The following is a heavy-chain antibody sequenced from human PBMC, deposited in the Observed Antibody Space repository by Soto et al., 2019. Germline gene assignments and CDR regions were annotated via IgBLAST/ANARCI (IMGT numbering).Heavy chain of an antibody. V-gene: IGHV1-2*02. CDR2: INPNTGDT. J-gene: IGHJ4*02. D-gene: IGHD2-21*01. Sequence: QVQLVQSGAEVKKPGASVKVSCKASGYTFTDYYLHWVRQAPGQGLESMGWINPNTGDTNYAQKFQGRVNMTRDTPISTAYMELRRLTSDDTAMYHGARLRLVRPTENDCGQGTLVTVSS. CDR3: ARLRLVRPTEND. CDR1: GYTFTDYY.